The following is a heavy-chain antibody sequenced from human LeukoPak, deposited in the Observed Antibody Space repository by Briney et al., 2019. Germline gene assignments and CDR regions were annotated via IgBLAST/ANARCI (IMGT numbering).Heavy chain of an antibody. V-gene: IGHV3-30*18. CDR2: ISYDGSNK. CDR3: AKGYIRWLRRTGYYGMDV. D-gene: IGHD5-12*01. Sequence: GGSLRLSCAASGFTFCSYGMHWVRQAPGKGLEWVAVISYDGSNKYYADSVKGRFTISRDNSKNTLYLQMNSLRAEDTAVYYCAKGYIRWLRRTGYYGMDVWGQGTTVTVSS. CDR1: GFTFCSYG. J-gene: IGHJ6*02.